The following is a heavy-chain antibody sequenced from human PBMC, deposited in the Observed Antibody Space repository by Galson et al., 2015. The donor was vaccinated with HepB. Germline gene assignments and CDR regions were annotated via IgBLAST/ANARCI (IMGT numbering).Heavy chain of an antibody. D-gene: IGHD1-7*01. Sequence: TLSLTCAVYGGSFSSYHWSWIRQSPGKGLECIGEISHSGNANYNPSLKSRVTISLDTSKKQFSLKLSSVTAADTAVYYCARRNFPTAFDVWGQGAMVTVSS. CDR3: ARRNFPTAFDV. CDR1: GGSFSSYH. CDR2: ISHSGNA. J-gene: IGHJ3*01. V-gene: IGHV4-34*01.